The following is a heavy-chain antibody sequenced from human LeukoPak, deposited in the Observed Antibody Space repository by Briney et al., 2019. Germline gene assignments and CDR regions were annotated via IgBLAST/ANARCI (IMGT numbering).Heavy chain of an antibody. Sequence: GRSLRLSCTASGFTFGDYAMSWVRQAPGKGLEWVGFIRSKAYGGTTEYAASVKGRFTISRDDSKSIAYLQMNSLKTEDTAVYYCTRVYDFWSGGFDYWGQGTLVTVSS. J-gene: IGHJ4*02. V-gene: IGHV3-49*04. CDR3: TRVYDFWSGGFDY. CDR1: GFTFGDYA. D-gene: IGHD3-3*01. CDR2: IRSKAYGGTT.